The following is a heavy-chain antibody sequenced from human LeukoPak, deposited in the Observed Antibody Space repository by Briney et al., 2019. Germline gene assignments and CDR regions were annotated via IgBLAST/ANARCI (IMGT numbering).Heavy chain of an antibody. V-gene: IGHV1-8*03. D-gene: IGHD3-22*01. CDR2: MSPDSTNT. J-gene: IGHJ4*02. CDR1: GYTFTGYY. Sequence: ASVKVSCKASGYTFTGYYMHWVRQAPGQGLEWMGWMSPDSTNTGYAQRFQGRVTITRNTSISTAYMELSSLRSEDTAVYYCARSSSGYYDFDYWGQGTLVTVSS. CDR3: ARSSSGYYDFDY.